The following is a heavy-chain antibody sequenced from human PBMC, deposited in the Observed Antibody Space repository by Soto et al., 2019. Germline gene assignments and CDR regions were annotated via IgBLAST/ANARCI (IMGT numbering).Heavy chain of an antibody. V-gene: IGHV3-7*03. D-gene: IGHD6-19*01. CDR1: GFTFTSSF. CDR2: INQDGGVT. Sequence: GGSLRLSCVASGFTFTSSFMGWIRQAPGKGLEWVANINQDGGVTYYVDSVEGRFTISRDNTKDSLYLQMNSLRGEDTAIYYCARYYRGSGSYFFDYWGQGTPVTVSS. J-gene: IGHJ4*02. CDR3: ARYYRGSGSYFFDY.